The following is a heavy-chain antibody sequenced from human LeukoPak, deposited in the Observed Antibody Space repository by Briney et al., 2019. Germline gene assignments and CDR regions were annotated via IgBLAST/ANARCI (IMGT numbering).Heavy chain of an antibody. J-gene: IGHJ5*01. CDR2: IYPGDSDT. Sequence: WESLKISCKGSGYNFTNYWIGWVRQMPGKGLDWMGIIYPGDSDTRYSPSFQGQVTISVDKSISTASLQWSSLKASDTAMYYCATRLGYSSGWYGFWGQGTLVTVSS. D-gene: IGHD6-19*01. CDR1: GYNFTNYW. V-gene: IGHV5-51*01. CDR3: ATRLGYSSGWYGF.